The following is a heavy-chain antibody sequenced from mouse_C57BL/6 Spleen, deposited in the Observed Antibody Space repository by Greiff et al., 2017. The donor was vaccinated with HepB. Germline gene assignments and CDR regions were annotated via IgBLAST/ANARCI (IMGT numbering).Heavy chain of an antibody. Sequence: QVQLQQPGAELVMPGASVKLSCKASGYTFTSYWMHWVKQRPGQGLEWIGEIDPSDSYTNYNQKFKGKSTLTVDKSSSTAYMQLSSLTSEDSAVYYCARNKGGYYFDYWGQGTTLTVSS. J-gene: IGHJ2*01. CDR2: IDPSDSYT. CDR3: ARNKGGYYFDY. V-gene: IGHV1-69*01. CDR1: GYTFTSYW.